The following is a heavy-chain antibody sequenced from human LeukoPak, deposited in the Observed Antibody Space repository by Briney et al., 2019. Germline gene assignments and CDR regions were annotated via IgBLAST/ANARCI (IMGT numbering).Heavy chain of an antibody. Sequence: GASLRLSCAASGFTVSDNYMSWGRQAPGKGVEWGSAMYSGGDTYYADSVKGRFTFSRDISKNTLHLQMNGLRTEDTALYYCARDAPQVPAAGVLASWGQGALVTVSS. D-gene: IGHD6-13*01. CDR3: ARDAPQVPAAGVLAS. V-gene: IGHV3-53*01. CDR1: GFTVSDNY. CDR2: MYSGGDT. J-gene: IGHJ5*02.